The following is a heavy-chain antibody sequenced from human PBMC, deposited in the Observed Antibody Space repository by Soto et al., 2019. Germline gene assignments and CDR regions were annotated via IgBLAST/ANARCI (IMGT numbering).Heavy chain of an antibody. CDR2: ISAYHGNT. V-gene: IGHV1-18*01. Sequence: QVQLVQSGAEVKKPGASVKVSCKGSGFTFTNYGISWVRQAPGQGLEWMGWISAYHGNTNYAQKLQGRVTMTTDTSTSTVYMGLRSLRSDDTAVYYCARDRTHYYDNSDYQPEHWYFDLWGRGTLVTVSS. CDR1: GFTFTNYG. J-gene: IGHJ2*01. D-gene: IGHD3-22*01. CDR3: ARDRTHYYDNSDYQPEHWYFDL.